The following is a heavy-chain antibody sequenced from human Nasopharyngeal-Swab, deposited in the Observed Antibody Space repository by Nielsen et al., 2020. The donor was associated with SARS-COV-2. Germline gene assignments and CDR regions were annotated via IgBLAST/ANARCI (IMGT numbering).Heavy chain of an antibody. D-gene: IGHD3-3*01. CDR3: AKELYDLSGALDQ. CDR2: ISYDGSNK. Sequence: GESLKISCAASGFTFSSYAMHWVRQAPGKGLEWVAVISYDGSNKYYADSVKGRFTISRDNSKNTVSLQMNSLRAEDSGLYFCAKELYDLSGALDQWGQGTLVTVSS. J-gene: IGHJ4*02. CDR1: GFTFSSYA. V-gene: IGHV3-30-3*01.